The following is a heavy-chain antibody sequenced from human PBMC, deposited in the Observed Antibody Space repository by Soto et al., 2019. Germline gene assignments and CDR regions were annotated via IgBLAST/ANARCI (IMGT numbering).Heavy chain of an antibody. CDR2: ISGSGGST. Sequence: GRSLRLSCAASGFTFSSYAMSWVRQAPGKGLEWVSAISGSGGSTYYADSVEGRFTISRDNSKNTLYLQMNSLRAEDTAVYYCAKGSRALDSWSGYYMDWFDPWGQGTLVTVSS. V-gene: IGHV3-23*01. J-gene: IGHJ5*02. CDR1: GFTFSSYA. D-gene: IGHD3-3*01. CDR3: AKGSRALDSWSGYYMDWFDP.